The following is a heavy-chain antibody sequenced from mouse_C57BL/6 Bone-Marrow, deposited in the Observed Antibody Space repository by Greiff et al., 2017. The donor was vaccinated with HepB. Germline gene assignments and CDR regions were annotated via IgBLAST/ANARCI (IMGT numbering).Heavy chain of an antibody. CDR3: ARPLYDGYWYFDV. V-gene: IGHV5-6*02. CDR1: GFTFSSYG. CDR2: ISSGGSYT. D-gene: IGHD2-3*01. J-gene: IGHJ1*03. Sequence: DVKLVESGGDLVKPGGSLKLSCAASGFTFSSYGMSWVRQTPDKRLEWVATISSGGSYTYYPDSVKGRFTISRDNAKNTLYLQMSSLKSEDTAMYYCARPLYDGYWYFDVWGTGTTVTVSS.